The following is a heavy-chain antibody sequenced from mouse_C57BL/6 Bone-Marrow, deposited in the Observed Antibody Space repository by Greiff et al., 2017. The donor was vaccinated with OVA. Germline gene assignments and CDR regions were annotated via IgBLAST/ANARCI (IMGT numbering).Heavy chain of an antibody. V-gene: IGHV1-63*01. CDR1: GYTFTNYW. D-gene: IGHD1-1*01. J-gene: IGHJ1*03. Sequence: QVQLQQSGAELVRPGTSVKMSCKASGYTFTNYWIGWAKQRPGHGLEWIGDIYPGGGYTKYNEKFKGKATLTADKSSSTAYMQFSSLTSEDSAIYYCARRSLITTVVATSHWYFDVWGTGTTVTVSS. CDR3: ARRSLITTVVATSHWYFDV. CDR2: IYPGGGYT.